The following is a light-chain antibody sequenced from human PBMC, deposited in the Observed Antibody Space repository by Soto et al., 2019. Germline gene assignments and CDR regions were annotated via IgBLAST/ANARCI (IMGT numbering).Light chain of an antibody. CDR3: QHYGDSLSIT. V-gene: IGKV3-11*01. J-gene: IGKJ5*01. CDR1: QSVGTY. CDR2: DVS. Sequence: EIVLTQSPATLSLSPGERATLSCRASQSVGTYLAWYQQKPGQSPRLLMFDVSNRATGIPARFSGSGSGTDFTLTISRLEPEDFAVYYCQHYGDSLSITFGQGTRLEIK.